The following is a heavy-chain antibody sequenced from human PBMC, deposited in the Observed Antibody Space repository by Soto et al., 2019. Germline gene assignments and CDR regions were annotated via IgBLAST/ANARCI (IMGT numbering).Heavy chain of an antibody. Sequence: PSETLSLTCTVSGGSISSYYWSWIRQPPGKGLEWIGYIYYSGSTNYNPSLKSRVTISVDTSKNQFSLKLSSVTAADTAVYYCASVRFLEWLFIFDYWGQGTLVTVSS. D-gene: IGHD3-3*01. V-gene: IGHV4-59*01. J-gene: IGHJ4*02. CDR3: ASVRFLEWLFIFDY. CDR1: GGSISSYY. CDR2: IYYSGST.